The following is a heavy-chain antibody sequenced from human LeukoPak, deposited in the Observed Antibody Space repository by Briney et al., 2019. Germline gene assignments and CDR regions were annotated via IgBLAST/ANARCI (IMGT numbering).Heavy chain of an antibody. J-gene: IGHJ5*02. CDR3: ARGLDFWSGYYYNWFDP. CDR2: IYYSGST. V-gene: IGHV4-59*02. CDR1: GFTVSSNY. Sequence: GSLRLSCAASGFTVSSNYMSWVRQPPGKGLEWIGSIYYSGSTYYNPSLKSRVTISVDTSKNQFSLKLSSVTAADTAVYYCARGLDFWSGYYYNWFDPWGQGTLVTVSS. D-gene: IGHD3-3*01.